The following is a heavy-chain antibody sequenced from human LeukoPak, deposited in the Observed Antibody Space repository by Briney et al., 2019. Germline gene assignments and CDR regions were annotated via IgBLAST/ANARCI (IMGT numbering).Heavy chain of an antibody. CDR3: AKANADYGSGSYYNGYYFDY. CDR2: ISWNSGSI. CDR1: GFTFDDYA. V-gene: IGHV3-9*01. J-gene: IGHJ4*02. D-gene: IGHD3-10*01. Sequence: GRSLRFSCAASGFTFDDYAMHWVRQAPGKGLEWVSGISWNSGSIGYADSVKGRFTISRDNAKNSLYLQMNSLRAEDTALYYCAKANADYGSGSYYNGYYFDYWGRGTLVTVSS.